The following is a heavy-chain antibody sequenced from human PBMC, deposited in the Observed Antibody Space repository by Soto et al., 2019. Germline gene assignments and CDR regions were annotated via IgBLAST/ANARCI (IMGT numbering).Heavy chain of an antibody. CDR1: GYTLTELS. CDR3: ATVLIRARIAAAGYAFDI. D-gene: IGHD6-13*01. J-gene: IGHJ3*02. V-gene: IGHV1-24*01. CDR2: FDPEDGET. Sequence: GASVKVSCKVSGYTLTELSMHWVRQAPGKGLEWMGGFDPEDGETIYAQKFQGRVTMTEDTSTDTAYMELSSLRSEDTAVYYCATVLIRARIAAAGYAFDIRGQGTMVTVS.